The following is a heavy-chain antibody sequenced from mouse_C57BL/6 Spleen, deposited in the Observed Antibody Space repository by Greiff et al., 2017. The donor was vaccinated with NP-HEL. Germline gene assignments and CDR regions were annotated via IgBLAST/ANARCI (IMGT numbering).Heavy chain of an antibody. V-gene: IGHV1-69*01. CDR3: ARTDHAMDY. CDR1: GYTFTSYW. CDR2: IDPSDSYT. J-gene: IGHJ4*01. Sequence: QVQLQQPGAELVMPGSSVKLSCKASGYTFTSYWMHWVKQRPGQGLEWIGEIDPSDSYTNYNQKFKGKSTLTVDKSSSTAYMQLSSLTSEDSAVYYCARTDHAMDYWGQGTSVTVSS.